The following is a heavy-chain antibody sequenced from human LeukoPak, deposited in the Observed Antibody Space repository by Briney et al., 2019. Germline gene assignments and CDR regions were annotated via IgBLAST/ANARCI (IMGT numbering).Heavy chain of an antibody. D-gene: IGHD3-3*01. CDR2: ISAYNGNT. CDR1: GYTFTSYG. CDR3: ARVSDFWSGYYRTNYFDY. V-gene: IGHV1-18*01. Sequence: ASVKVSCKASGYTFTSYGISWVRQAPGQGLEWMGWISAYNGNTNYAQKLQDRVTMTTDTSTSTAYMELRSLRSDDTAVYYCARVSDFWSGYYRTNYFDYWGQGTLVTVSS. J-gene: IGHJ4*02.